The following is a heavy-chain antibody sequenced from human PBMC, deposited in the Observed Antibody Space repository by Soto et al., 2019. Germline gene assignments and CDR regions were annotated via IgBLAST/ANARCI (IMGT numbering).Heavy chain of an antibody. CDR2: ISSNGGST. D-gene: IGHD2-15*01. V-gene: IGHV3-64*01. Sequence: PVRSLRLSRAAAGCTFSSYAMHWVRQAPGKGLEYVSAISSNGGSTYYANSVKGRFTISRDNSKNTLYLQMGSLRAEDMAVYYCARGRIYRSYCSGGSWPAPGAFDIWGQGTMVTVSS. CDR3: ARGRIYRSYCSGGSWPAPGAFDI. CDR1: GCTFSSYA. J-gene: IGHJ3*02.